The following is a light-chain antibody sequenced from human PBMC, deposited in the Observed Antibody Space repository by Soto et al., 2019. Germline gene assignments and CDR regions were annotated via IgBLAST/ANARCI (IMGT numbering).Light chain of an antibody. V-gene: IGLV2-11*01. J-gene: IGLJ2*01. CDR1: SSDVGGYNY. CDR2: DVS. Sequence: QSALTQPRSVSGSPGQSVTISCTGTSSDVGGYNYVSWYQQHPGKVPKLIIYDVSKRPSGVPDRFSGSKSGNSASLTISGLQAEDEADYYCSSIAGGHTVFGGGTKVTVL. CDR3: SSIAGGHTV.